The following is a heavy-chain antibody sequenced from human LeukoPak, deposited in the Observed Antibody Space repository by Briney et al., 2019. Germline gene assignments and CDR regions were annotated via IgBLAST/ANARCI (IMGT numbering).Heavy chain of an antibody. Sequence: GRSLRLSCAASGFTFTDYGMHWVRQAPGKGLEWVADISYDGSNKYYADSVKGRFTISRDNSKNTLHLQMNSLRAEDTAVYYCAKDYYYDSSGYSHLFDYWGQGTLVTVSS. V-gene: IGHV3-30*18. CDR1: GFTFTDYG. CDR3: AKDYYYDSSGYSHLFDY. J-gene: IGHJ4*02. D-gene: IGHD3-22*01. CDR2: ISYDGSNK.